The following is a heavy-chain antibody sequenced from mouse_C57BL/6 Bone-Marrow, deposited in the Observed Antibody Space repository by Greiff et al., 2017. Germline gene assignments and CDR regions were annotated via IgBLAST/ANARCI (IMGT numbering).Heavy chain of an antibody. CDR2: IDPSDSDT. Sequence: QVQLQQPGAELVMPGASVKLSCKASGYTFTSYWMHWVKQRPGQGLEWIGAIDPSDSDTNYNQKFKGKSTLTVDKSSSTAYMQLSSLTSEDSAVYYCAREGSWFAYWGQGTLVTVSA. V-gene: IGHV1-69*01. CDR3: AREGSWFAY. J-gene: IGHJ3*01. CDR1: GYTFTSYW.